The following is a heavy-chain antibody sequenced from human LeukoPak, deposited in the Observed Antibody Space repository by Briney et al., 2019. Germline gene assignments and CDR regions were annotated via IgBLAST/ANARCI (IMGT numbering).Heavy chain of an antibody. CDR1: GNYW. V-gene: IGHV3-74*01. Sequence: GGSLRLSCEASGNYWMHWVRQAPGKGLVWVSHINSDGSWTSYADSVKGRFTISKDNAKNTVYLQMSNLRAEDTAVYYCVSFYETYWGRGTLVTVSS. CDR2: INSDGSWT. CDR3: VSFYETY. J-gene: IGHJ4*02. D-gene: IGHD2-2*01.